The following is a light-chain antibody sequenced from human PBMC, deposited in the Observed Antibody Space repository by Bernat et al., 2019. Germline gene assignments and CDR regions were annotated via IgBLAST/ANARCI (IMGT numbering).Light chain of an antibody. CDR3: AEWDDSLNGPEYV. CDR1: SSNIGSNT. V-gene: IGLV1-44*01. Sequence: QSVLTQPPSASGTPGQRVTISCSGSSSNIGSNTVNWYQQLPGTAPKLLIYSNNQRPSGVPDRFSGSKSGTSASLAISGLQSEDEADYYCAEWDDSLNGPEYVFGTGTKVTVL. CDR2: SNN. J-gene: IGLJ1*01.